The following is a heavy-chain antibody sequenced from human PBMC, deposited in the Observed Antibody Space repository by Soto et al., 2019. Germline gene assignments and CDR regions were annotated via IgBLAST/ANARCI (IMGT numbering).Heavy chain of an antibody. V-gene: IGHV5-51*01. J-gene: IGHJ3*01. CDR1: GYSFSSYW. CDR3: ARQIIAMLGTAFDV. Sequence: PGESLKISCTAASGYSFSSYWIGWVRQVPGKAPEWMGIIDPSDSTTLYSLSFEGQVTISADRSVGTAYLQWSSLKASDTAMYYCARQIIAMLGTAFDVWGQGTMVTVSS. CDR2: IDPSDSTT. D-gene: IGHD3-10*02.